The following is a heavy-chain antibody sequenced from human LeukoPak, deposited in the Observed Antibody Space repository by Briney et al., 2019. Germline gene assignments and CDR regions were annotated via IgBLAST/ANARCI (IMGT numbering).Heavy chain of an antibody. J-gene: IGHJ2*01. V-gene: IGHV4-59*01. CDR2: IYYSGST. CDR1: GGSISSYY. D-gene: IGHD2-15*01. Sequence: KPSETLSLTCTVSGGSISSYYWNWIRQPPGKGLEWIGYIYYSGSTNYNPSLKSRVTISVDTSKNQFSLKVTSVTAADTAVYYCARRAAYWYFDLWGRGTLVTVSS. CDR3: ARRAAYWYFDL.